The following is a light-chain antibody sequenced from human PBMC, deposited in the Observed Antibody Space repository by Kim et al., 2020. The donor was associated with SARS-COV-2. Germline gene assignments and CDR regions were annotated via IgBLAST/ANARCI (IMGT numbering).Light chain of an antibody. CDR3: QVWDSSTYV. Sequence: VALGKTARITCGGNNIGSKNVHWYQQKPGQAPVLVIYRDNDRPSGIPERFSGSNSGNTATLTISRAQAGDEADYYCQVWDSSTYVFGSGTKVT. J-gene: IGLJ1*01. V-gene: IGLV3-9*01. CDR2: RDN. CDR1: NIGSKN.